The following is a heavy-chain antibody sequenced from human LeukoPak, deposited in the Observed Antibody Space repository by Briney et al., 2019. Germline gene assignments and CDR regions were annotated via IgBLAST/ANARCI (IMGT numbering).Heavy chain of an antibody. V-gene: IGHV3-23*01. CDR2: ISGSGGST. CDR1: GFTFSSYG. J-gene: IGHJ3*02. CDR3: AKGHSSGYYWDAFDI. D-gene: IGHD3-22*01. Sequence: GGSLRLSCAASGFTFSSYGMSWVRQAPGKGLEWVSAISGSGGSTYYADSVKGRFTISRDNSKNTLYLQMNSLRAEDTVLYYCAKGHSSGYYWDAFDIWGQGTMVTVSS.